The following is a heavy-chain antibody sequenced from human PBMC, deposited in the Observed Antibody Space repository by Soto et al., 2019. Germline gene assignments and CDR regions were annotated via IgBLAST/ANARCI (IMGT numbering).Heavy chain of an antibody. J-gene: IGHJ3*02. CDR2: IYYSGST. D-gene: IGHD3-10*01. Sequence: SETLSLTCTVSGGSISSGGYYWSRIRQHPGKGLEWIGNIYYSGSTYYNPSLKSRVTISVDTSKNQFSLKLSSVTAADTAMYYCARVGSYHSTAFDIWGQGTMVTVSS. V-gene: IGHV4-31*03. CDR3: ARVGSYHSTAFDI. CDR1: GGSISSGGYY.